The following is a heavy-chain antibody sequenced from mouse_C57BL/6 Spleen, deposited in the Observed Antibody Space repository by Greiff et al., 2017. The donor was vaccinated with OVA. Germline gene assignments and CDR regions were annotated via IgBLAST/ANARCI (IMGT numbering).Heavy chain of an antibody. Sequence: VQLQQSGPELVKPGASVKISCKASGYTFTDYYMNWVKQSHGKSLEWIGDINPKNGGTSYNQKFKGKATLTVDKSSSTAYMELRSRTSEDSAVYYCARGEVPHYYAMDYWGQGTSVTVSS. CDR3: ARGEVPHYYAMDY. J-gene: IGHJ4*01. CDR1: GYTFTDYY. V-gene: IGHV1-26*01. CDR2: INPKNGGT.